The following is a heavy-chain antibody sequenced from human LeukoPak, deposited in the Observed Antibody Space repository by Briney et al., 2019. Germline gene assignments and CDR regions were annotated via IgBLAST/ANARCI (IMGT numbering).Heavy chain of an antibody. D-gene: IGHD4-17*01. CDR1: GVSTSGDGFY. J-gene: IGHJ6*02. CDR3: ARFLYGDYGYYYYYGMDV. V-gene: IGHV4-31*03. Sequence: SETLSLTCTVSGVSTSGDGFYWSWIRQHPGKGLEWIGYIYYSGSTYYNPSLKSRVTISVDTSKNQFSLKLSSVTAADTAVYYCARFLYGDYGYYYYYGMDVWGQGTTVTVSS. CDR2: IYYSGST.